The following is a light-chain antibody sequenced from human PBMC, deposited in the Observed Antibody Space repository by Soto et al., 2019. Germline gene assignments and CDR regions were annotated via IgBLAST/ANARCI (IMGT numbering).Light chain of an antibody. CDR1: QSISTW. CDR3: QQYNSYSTFGPAT. CDR2: SAS. Sequence: DIQRTQSPSTLSASVGDRVTITCRASQSISTWLAWYQQKPGKAPKLLIYSASDLESGVPSRFSGSGFGTEFTLTITSLQPDDFATYYCQQYNSYSTFGPATFGQGTKVDI. V-gene: IGKV1-5*03. J-gene: IGKJ1*01.